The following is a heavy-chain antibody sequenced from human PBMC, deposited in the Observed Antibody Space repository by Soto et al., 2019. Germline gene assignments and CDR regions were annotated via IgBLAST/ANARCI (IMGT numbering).Heavy chain of an antibody. CDR1: GFTFSSYD. CDR3: ARGVGMRFGELFFDY. V-gene: IGHV3-13*01. D-gene: IGHD3-10*01. Sequence: GGSLRLSCAASGFTFSSYDMHWVRQATGKGLEWVSAIGTAGDTYYPGSVKGRFTISRENAKNSLYLQMNSLRAGDTAVYYCARGVGMRFGELFFDYWGQGTLVTVSS. J-gene: IGHJ4*02. CDR2: IGTAGDT.